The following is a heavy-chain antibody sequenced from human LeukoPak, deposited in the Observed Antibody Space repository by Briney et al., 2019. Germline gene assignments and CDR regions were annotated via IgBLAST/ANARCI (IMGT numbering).Heavy chain of an antibody. Sequence: ASVKVSCKASGYTFTDYYMHWVRQAPGQGLEWMGWLNPNSGDTNYAQKFQGRVSMTRDTSISTAYMDLSDLRSDDTAVYYCARGRNIEMTTMSGGSDYWGQGTLVAVSS. CDR1: GYTFTDYY. CDR2: LNPNSGDT. V-gene: IGHV1-2*02. D-gene: IGHD5-24*01. J-gene: IGHJ4*02. CDR3: ARGRNIEMTTMSGGSDY.